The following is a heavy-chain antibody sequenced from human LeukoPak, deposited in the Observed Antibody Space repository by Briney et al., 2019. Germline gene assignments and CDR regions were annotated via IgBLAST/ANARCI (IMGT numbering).Heavy chain of an antibody. J-gene: IGHJ3*02. V-gene: IGHV3-23*01. CDR1: GFTFSSYA. CDR2: ISGSGGST. Sequence: PGGSLRLSCAASGFTFSSYAMSWVRQAPGKGLEWVSAISGSGGSTYYADSVKGRLTISRDNSKNTLYLQMNSLRAEDTAVYYCAKPYGDYGDNDAFDIWGQGTMVTVSS. D-gene: IGHD4-17*01. CDR3: AKPYGDYGDNDAFDI.